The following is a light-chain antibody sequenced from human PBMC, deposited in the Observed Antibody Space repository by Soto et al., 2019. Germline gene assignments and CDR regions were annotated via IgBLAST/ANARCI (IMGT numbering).Light chain of an antibody. V-gene: IGKV3-20*01. CDR2: DAS. Sequence: EIVLTQSPGTLSLSPGERATLSCRASQSVRNNYLAWYKQKPGQAPRLLVYDASNRATGIPARFRGSGSGTDFTLAISRLEPEDVAVYDCQQYGSSPTYGQGTMVEMK. CDR3: QQYGSSPT. J-gene: IGKJ1*01. CDR1: QSVRNNY.